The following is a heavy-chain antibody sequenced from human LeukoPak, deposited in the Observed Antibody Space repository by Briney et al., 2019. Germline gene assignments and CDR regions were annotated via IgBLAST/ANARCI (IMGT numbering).Heavy chain of an antibody. Sequence: SETLSLTCTVSGGSISSYYWSWIRQPAGKGLEWIGRIYTSGSTNYNPSLKSRVTMSVDTSKNQFSLKLSSVTAADTAVYYCARGGIFPAGAPIAVAGNNWFDPWGQGTLVTVSS. J-gene: IGHJ5*02. D-gene: IGHD6-19*01. CDR3: ARGGIFPAGAPIAVAGNNWFDP. CDR1: GGSISSYY. V-gene: IGHV4-4*07. CDR2: IYTSGST.